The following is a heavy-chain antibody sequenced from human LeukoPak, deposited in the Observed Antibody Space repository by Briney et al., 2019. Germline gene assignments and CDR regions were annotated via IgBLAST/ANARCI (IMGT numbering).Heavy chain of an antibody. CDR3: ASGSYDILTGYYGHFDY. V-gene: IGHV1-46*01. CDR1: GYTFTSYY. D-gene: IGHD3-9*01. Sequence: GASVKVSCKASGYTFTSYYMHWVRQAPGQGFEWMGIINPSGGSTSYAQKFQGRVTMTRDTSTSTVYMELSSLRSEDTAVYYCASGSYDILTGYYGHFDYWGQGTLVTVSS. CDR2: INPSGGST. J-gene: IGHJ4*02.